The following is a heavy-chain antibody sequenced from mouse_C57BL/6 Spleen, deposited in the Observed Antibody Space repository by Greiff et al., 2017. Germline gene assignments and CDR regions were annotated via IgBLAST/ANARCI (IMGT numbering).Heavy chain of an antibody. Sequence: VQLQQPGAELVRPGSSVKLSCKASGYTFTSYWMHWVKQRPIQGLEWIGNIDPSDSETHYNQKFKDKATLTADKSSSTAYMQLSSLTSEDSAVDYCEREGYYGSSPGFAYWGQGTLVTVSA. J-gene: IGHJ3*01. CDR1: GYTFTSYW. CDR2: IDPSDSET. V-gene: IGHV1-52*01. CDR3: EREGYYGSSPGFAY. D-gene: IGHD1-1*01.